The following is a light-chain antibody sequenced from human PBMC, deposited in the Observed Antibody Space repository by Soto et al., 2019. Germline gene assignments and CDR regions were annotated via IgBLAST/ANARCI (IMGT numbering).Light chain of an antibody. CDR3: AAWDDSLNGVV. Sequence: QSALTQPPSASGTPGQRVTISCSGSSSNIGSNTVNWFQQLPGTAPKLLIFSNNQRPSGVPDRFSGSESGTSASLAISGLQSEDEADYYCAAWDDSLNGVVFGGGTKLTVL. J-gene: IGLJ2*01. CDR1: SSNIGSNT. V-gene: IGLV1-44*01. CDR2: SNN.